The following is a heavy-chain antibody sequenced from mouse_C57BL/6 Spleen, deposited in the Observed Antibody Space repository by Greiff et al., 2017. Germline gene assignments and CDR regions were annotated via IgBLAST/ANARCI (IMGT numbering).Heavy chain of an antibody. J-gene: IGHJ2*01. Sequence: EVQGVESGPELVKPGASVKISCKASGYSFTDYNMNWVKQSNGTSLEWIGVLNPNYGTTSYNQKFKGKATLTVDHSSSTAYMQLNSLTSEDSAVSYCARERAYSNYGYWGQGTTLTVSS. CDR1: GYSFTDYN. CDR2: LNPNYGTT. D-gene: IGHD2-5*01. CDR3: ARERAYSNYGY. V-gene: IGHV1-39*01.